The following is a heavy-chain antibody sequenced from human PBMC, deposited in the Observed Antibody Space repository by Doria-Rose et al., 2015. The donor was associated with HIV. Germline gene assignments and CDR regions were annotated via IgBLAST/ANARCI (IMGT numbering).Heavy chain of an antibody. Sequence: QVTLKEPGPVLVKPTETLTLTCTVSGASLSSPGMGVSWIRQPPGKALEWLANIFSDDERSYKTSLKSRLTISRRTSKSQVVLTMTDMDPVDTATYYCARIKSSRWYHKYYFDFWGQGTLVIVSA. D-gene: IGHD6-13*01. CDR3: ARIKSSRWYHKYYFDF. CDR2: IFSDDER. V-gene: IGHV2-26*01. CDR1: GASLSSPGMG. J-gene: IGHJ4*02.